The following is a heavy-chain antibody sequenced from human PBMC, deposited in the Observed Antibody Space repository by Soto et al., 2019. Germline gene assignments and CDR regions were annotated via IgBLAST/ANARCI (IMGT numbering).Heavy chain of an antibody. Sequence: GSLRLSCAASGFTFSSYAMHWVRQAPGKGLEWVAVISYDGSNKYYADSVKGRFTISRDNSKNTLYLQMNSLRAEDTAVYYCARGYDYGASELNYWGQGTLVTVSS. CDR2: ISYDGSNK. CDR1: GFTFSSYA. J-gene: IGHJ4*02. CDR3: ARGYDYGASELNY. V-gene: IGHV3-30-3*01. D-gene: IGHD4-17*01.